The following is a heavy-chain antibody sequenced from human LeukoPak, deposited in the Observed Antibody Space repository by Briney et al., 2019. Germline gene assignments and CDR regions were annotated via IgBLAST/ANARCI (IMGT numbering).Heavy chain of an antibody. CDR3: TRVGSAYLIDY. D-gene: IGHD3-16*01. CDR2: IKSKTYGETT. CDR1: GFSFGDYG. Sequence: GGSLRLSCTTSGFSFGDYGMTWIRQAPGKGLEWVGLIKSKTYGETTEYAASVKGRFTISRDDSKGIAYVPVNSLKTEDTAVYYCTRVGSAYLIDYWGQGTLVTVSS. V-gene: IGHV3-49*03. J-gene: IGHJ4*02.